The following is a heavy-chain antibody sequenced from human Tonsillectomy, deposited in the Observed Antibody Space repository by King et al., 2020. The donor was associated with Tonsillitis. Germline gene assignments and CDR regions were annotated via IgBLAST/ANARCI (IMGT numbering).Heavy chain of an antibody. D-gene: IGHD5-18*01. CDR2: ISGRGGST. J-gene: IGHJ6*02. Sequence: VQLVESGGGLVQPGGSLRLSCAASGFTFSSYAMSWVRQAPGKGLEWVSAISGRGGSTYYADSVKGRFTISRDNSKNTLYLQRNSLRAEDTAVYYCARVYVVDTAMVYYYYGMDVWGQGTTVTVSS. CDR3: ARVYVVDTAMVYYYYGMDV. CDR1: GFTFSSYA. V-gene: IGHV3-23*04.